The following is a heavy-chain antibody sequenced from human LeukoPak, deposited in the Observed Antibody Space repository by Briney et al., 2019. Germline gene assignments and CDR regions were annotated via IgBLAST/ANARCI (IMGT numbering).Heavy chain of an antibody. V-gene: IGHV4-59*08. CDR3: ATNRYDFWSGYSAFDI. J-gene: IGHJ3*02. Sequence: SETLSLTCTVSGGSISSYYWSWIRQPPGKGLEWIGYICYSGSTNYNPPLKSRVTISVDTSKNQFSLKLSSVTAADTAVYYCATNRYDFWSGYSAFDIWGQGTMVTVSS. D-gene: IGHD3-3*01. CDR1: GGSISSYY. CDR2: ICYSGST.